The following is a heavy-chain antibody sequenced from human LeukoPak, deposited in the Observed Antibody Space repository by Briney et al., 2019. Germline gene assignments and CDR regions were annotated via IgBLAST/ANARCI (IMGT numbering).Heavy chain of an antibody. J-gene: IGHJ4*02. Sequence: PGGSLRLSCAASGFTFSDYYMSWIRQAPGKGLEWVSYVSSSGSTIYYADSVKGRFTISRDNAKNSLYLQMNSLRAEDTAVYYCARDPNNYNFWSGYSDYWRQGTLVTVSP. D-gene: IGHD3-3*01. CDR2: VSSSGSTI. V-gene: IGHV3-11*01. CDR1: GFTFSDYY. CDR3: ARDPNNYNFWSGYSDY.